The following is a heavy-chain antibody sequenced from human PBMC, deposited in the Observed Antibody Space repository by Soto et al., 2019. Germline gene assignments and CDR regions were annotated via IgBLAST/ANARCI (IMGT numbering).Heavy chain of an antibody. V-gene: IGHV4-30-4*01. CDR1: GGSISSGDYY. CDR2: IYYSGST. Sequence: QVQLQESGPGLVKPSQTLSLTCTVSGGSISSGDYYWSWIRQPPGKGLEWIGYIYYSGSTYYNPSLKSRVTISVDTAKNQFSLKLSSVTAADTAVYYCARVRDYYDGSGLYFQHWGQGTLVTVSS. J-gene: IGHJ1*01. D-gene: IGHD3-22*01. CDR3: ARVRDYYDGSGLYFQH.